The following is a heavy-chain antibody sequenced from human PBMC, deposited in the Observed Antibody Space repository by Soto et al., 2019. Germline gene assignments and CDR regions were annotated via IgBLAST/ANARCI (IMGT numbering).Heavy chain of an antibody. CDR3: ARLRDRSGTASIYNGMDV. V-gene: IGHV4-59*11. Sequence: QVHLQESGPELVKPSETLSLTCRVSGVSLTSHYWTWIRQSPGKGLEWIGYIYYSGSTNYCPSLNSRLTMSIDTLSNQFSLKLSSVTAADTAIYYCARLRDRSGTASIYNGMDVWGPGTMVTVSS. CDR1: GVSLTSHY. CDR2: IYYSGST. J-gene: IGHJ6*02. D-gene: IGHD3-22*01.